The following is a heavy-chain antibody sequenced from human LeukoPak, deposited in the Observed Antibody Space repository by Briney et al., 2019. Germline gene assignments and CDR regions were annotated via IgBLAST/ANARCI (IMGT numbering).Heavy chain of an antibody. V-gene: IGHV4-59*01. CDR3: ARGQNRQVGATWALIAFDI. J-gene: IGHJ3*02. D-gene: IGHD1-26*01. Sequence: SETLSLTCTVSGGSISSYYWSWIRQPPGKGLEWIGYIYYSGSTNYNPSLKSRVTISVDTSKNQFSLKLSSVTAADTAVYYCARGQNRQVGATWALIAFDIWGQGTMVTVSS. CDR1: GGSISSYY. CDR2: IYYSGST.